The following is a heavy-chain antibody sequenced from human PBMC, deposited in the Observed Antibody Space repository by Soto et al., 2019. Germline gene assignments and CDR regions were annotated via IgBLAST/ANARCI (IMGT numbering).Heavy chain of an antibody. CDR1: GYTFTSYG. Sequence: AASVKVSCKASGYTFTSYGISWVLQAPGQGLEWMGWISTNNGNTNYAQKLQGRVTMTTDTSTSTAYMELRSLRSDDTAVYYCARVSSGWYYWFDPWGQGTLVTVSS. D-gene: IGHD6-19*01. CDR2: ISTNNGNT. J-gene: IGHJ5*02. V-gene: IGHV1-18*01. CDR3: ARVSSGWYYWFDP.